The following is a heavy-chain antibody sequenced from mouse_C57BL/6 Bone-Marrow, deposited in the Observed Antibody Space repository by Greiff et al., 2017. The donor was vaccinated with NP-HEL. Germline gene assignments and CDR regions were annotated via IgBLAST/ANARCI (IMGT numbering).Heavy chain of an antibody. Sequence: EVQVVESGGGLVKPGGSLKLSCAASGFTFSSYAMSWVRQTPEKRLEWVATISDGGSYTYYPDNVKGRFTISRDNAKNNLYLQMSHLKSEDTAMYYCASNYYGSSSSFDYWGQGTTLTVSS. J-gene: IGHJ2*01. D-gene: IGHD1-1*01. CDR1: GFTFSSYA. CDR2: ISDGGSYT. V-gene: IGHV5-4*01. CDR3: ASNYYGSSSSFDY.